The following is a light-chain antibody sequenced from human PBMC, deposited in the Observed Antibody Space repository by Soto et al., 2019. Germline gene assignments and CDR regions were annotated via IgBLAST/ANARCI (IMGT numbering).Light chain of an antibody. Sequence: ESVLTQSPGTLSLSPGDRATLSCRASQSVTNSYFAWYQQKPGQAPRLLIYGISSRATGIPDRFSGSGSGKYFTLTISRLEPEDFVLYYCQQYSTLPNTFGQGTKVEVK. CDR1: QSVTNSY. J-gene: IGKJ2*01. CDR3: QQYSTLPNT. V-gene: IGKV3-20*01. CDR2: GIS.